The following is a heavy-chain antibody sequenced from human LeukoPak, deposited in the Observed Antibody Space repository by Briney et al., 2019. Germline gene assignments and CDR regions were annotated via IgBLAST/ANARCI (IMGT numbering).Heavy chain of an antibody. J-gene: IGHJ4*02. D-gene: IGHD3-10*01. CDR2: INHSGST. CDR1: GRSFSGYY. CDR3: ARGYYGSGSYLDY. V-gene: IGHV4-34*01. Sequence: SETLSLTCAVYGRSFSGYYWSWIRQPPGKGREWIGEINHSGSTNYNPSLKSRVTISVDTSKNQFSLKLSSVTAADTAVYYCARGYYGSGSYLDYWGQGTLVTVSS.